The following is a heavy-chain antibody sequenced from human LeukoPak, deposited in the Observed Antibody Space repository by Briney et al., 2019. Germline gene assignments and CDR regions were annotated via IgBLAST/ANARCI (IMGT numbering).Heavy chain of an antibody. D-gene: IGHD3-3*01. Sequence: SETLSLTCTVSGGSISSGGYYWGWIRQHPGKGLEWIGYIYYSGSTYYNPSLKSRVTISVNTSKNQFSLKLSSVTAADTAVYYCARGRDFWSGLGIDYWGQVTLVTVSS. CDR2: IYYSGST. CDR3: ARGRDFWSGLGIDY. CDR1: GGSISSGGYY. V-gene: IGHV4-31*03. J-gene: IGHJ4*02.